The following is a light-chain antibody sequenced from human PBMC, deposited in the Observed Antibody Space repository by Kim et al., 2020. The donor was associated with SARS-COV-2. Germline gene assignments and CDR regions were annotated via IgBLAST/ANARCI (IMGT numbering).Light chain of an antibody. J-gene: IGLJ3*02. CDR3: LLSFSGIRV. Sequence: GETVTLTWASSTGAVTPTHYPYWFQKKPGEVPRTLIFDTGSRHSWTPARFSGSLSGDKAVLTLAGAQPEDEGNYYCLLSFSGIRVFGGGTQLTVL. CDR2: DTG. V-gene: IGLV7-46*01. CDR1: TGAVTPTHY.